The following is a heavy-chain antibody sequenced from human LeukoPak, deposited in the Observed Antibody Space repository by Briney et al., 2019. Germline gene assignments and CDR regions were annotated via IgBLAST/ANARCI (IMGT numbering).Heavy chain of an antibody. CDR3: ARDHPYYFDY. CDR2: IYYSGST. V-gene: IGHV4-59*11. J-gene: IGHJ4*02. Sequence: PSETLSLTCTVAGGSISSHYWSWIRQPPGKGLEWIGYIYYSGSTNYNPSLKSRVTISLDTSKNQFSLNLSSVSAADADVYYCARDHPYYFDYWGQGTLVTVSS. CDR1: GGSISSHY.